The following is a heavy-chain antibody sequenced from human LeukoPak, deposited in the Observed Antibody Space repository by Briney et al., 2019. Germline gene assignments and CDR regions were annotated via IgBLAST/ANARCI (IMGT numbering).Heavy chain of an antibody. CDR2: LTFSGSST. V-gene: IGHV3-23*01. D-gene: IGHD3-3*01. Sequence: GGSLRLSCAASGFSFHNFVMSWVRQAPGKGLEFVSALTFSGSSTYNSDSVKGRFTISRDNSKNTLYLQMNSLRAEDAAVYYCARLGPFWSGPWDFVYWGLGTLVTVSS. J-gene: IGHJ4*02. CDR3: ARLGPFWSGPWDFVY. CDR1: GFSFHNFV.